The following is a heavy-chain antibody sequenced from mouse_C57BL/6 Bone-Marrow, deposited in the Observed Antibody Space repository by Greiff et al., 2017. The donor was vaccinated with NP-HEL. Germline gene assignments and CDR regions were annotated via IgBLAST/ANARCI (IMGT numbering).Heavy chain of an antibody. D-gene: IGHD2-3*01. Sequence: EVMLVESGGGLVKPGGSLKLSCAASGFTFSSYAMSWVRQTPEKRLEWVATISDGGSYTYYPDNVKGRFTISRDNAKNNLYLQMSHLKSEDTAMYYCARESYDGYYWFAYWGQGTLVTVSA. CDR3: ARESYDGYYWFAY. CDR2: ISDGGSYT. V-gene: IGHV5-4*01. CDR1: GFTFSSYA. J-gene: IGHJ3*01.